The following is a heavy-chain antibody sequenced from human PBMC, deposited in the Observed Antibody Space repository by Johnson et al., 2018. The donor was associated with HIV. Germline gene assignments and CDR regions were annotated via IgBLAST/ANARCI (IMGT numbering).Heavy chain of an antibody. CDR1: GFTFSDYY. CDR3: ARLDRRSGSYYPGAFDI. D-gene: IGHD1-26*01. CDR2: ISNSGGSK. V-gene: IGHV3-11*04. J-gene: IGHJ3*02. Sequence: QVQLVESGGGLVKPRGSLRLSCAASGFTFSDYYMSWIRQAPGKGLAWVSYISNSGGSKYYADSVKGRFTISRDNAQNSLYLQMNSLRAGDTAVYYCARLDRRSGSYYPGAFDIWGQGTMVTVSS.